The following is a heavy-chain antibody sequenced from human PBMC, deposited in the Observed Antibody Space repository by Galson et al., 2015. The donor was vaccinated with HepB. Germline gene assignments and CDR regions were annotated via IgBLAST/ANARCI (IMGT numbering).Heavy chain of an antibody. CDR3: ARGLGGY. D-gene: IGHD2-15*01. Sequence: SLRLSCAASGFTFSDYYMSWMRQAPGKGLEWLSYISHSGTTVYHADSLKGRFSISRDNAKNSLYLQMNSLRAEDTAVYYCARGLGGYWSQGTLVTVSS. J-gene: IGHJ4*02. CDR1: GFTFSDYY. CDR2: ISHSGTTV. V-gene: IGHV3-11*01.